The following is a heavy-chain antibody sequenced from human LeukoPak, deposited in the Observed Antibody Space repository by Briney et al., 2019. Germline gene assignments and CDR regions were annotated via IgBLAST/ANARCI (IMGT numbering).Heavy chain of an antibody. CDR2: ISYDGSNK. J-gene: IGHJ4*02. D-gene: IGHD3-22*01. Sequence: GGSLRLSCAASGFTFSSYSMNWVRQAPGKGLEWVAVISYDGSNKYYADSVKGRFTISRDNSKNTLYLQMNSLRAEDTAVYYCAKSPYDSSGYFRGYFDYWGQGTLVTVSS. CDR1: GFTFSSYS. CDR3: AKSPYDSSGYFRGYFDY. V-gene: IGHV3-30*18.